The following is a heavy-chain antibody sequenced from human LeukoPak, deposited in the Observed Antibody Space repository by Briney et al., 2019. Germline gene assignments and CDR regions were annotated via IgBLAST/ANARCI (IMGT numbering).Heavy chain of an antibody. CDR1: GYTLTELS. J-gene: IGHJ4*02. Sequence: GASVKVSCKVSGYTLTELSMHWVRQAPGKGLEWMGGFDPEDGETIYAQKFQGRVTMTRNTSISTAYMELSSLRSEDTAVYYCARGIRRDGYNLNYWGQGTLVTVSS. D-gene: IGHD5-24*01. V-gene: IGHV1-24*01. CDR2: FDPEDGET. CDR3: ARGIRRDGYNLNY.